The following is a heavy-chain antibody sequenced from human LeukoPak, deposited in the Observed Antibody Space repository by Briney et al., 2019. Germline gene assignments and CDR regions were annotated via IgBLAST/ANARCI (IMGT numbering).Heavy chain of an antibody. J-gene: IGHJ4*02. D-gene: IGHD2-2*01. CDR2: INHSGST. V-gene: IGHV4-34*01. Sequence: SETLSLTCAVYVGSFSGYYWSWIRQPPGKGLEWIGEINHSGSTNYNPSLKSRVTISVDTSKNQFSLKLSSVTAADTAVYYCARGRIVVVPAATYYYGSGTLFDYWGQGTLVTVSS. CDR3: ARGRIVVVPAATYYYGSGTLFDY. CDR1: VGSFSGYY.